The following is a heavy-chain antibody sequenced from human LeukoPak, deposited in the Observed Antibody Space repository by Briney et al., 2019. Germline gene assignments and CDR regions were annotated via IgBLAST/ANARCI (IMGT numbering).Heavy chain of an antibody. Sequence: GGSLRLSCTASGFTLGSYDMHWVRQATGKGLEWVSAIGTAGDTYYPGSVKGRFTISRENAKNSLYLQMNSLRAGDTAVYYCARGVTTEAYYYGMDVWGQGTTVTVSS. CDR2: IGTAGDT. CDR3: ARGVTTEAYYYGMDV. J-gene: IGHJ6*02. V-gene: IGHV3-13*01. CDR1: GFTLGSYD. D-gene: IGHD4-17*01.